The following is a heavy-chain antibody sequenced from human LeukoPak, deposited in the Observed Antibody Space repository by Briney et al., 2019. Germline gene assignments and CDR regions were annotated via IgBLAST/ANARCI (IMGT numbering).Heavy chain of an antibody. V-gene: IGHV3-15*07. CDR3: TTGIRGD. D-gene: IGHD3-10*01. J-gene: IGHJ4*02. Sequence: GGSLRLSCSASGLTVTNAWMNRVRQAPGEGLDWVGRIASKTDGGATDYAAPVKGRFTISRDDSKNTLNLQMNSLKTEDTAVYYCTTGIRGDWGQGTLVTVSS. CDR2: IASKTDGGAT. CDR1: GLTVTNAW.